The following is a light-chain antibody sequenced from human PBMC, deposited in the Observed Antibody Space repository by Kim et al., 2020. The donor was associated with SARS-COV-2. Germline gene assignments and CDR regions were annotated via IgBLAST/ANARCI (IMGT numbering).Light chain of an antibody. CDR3: QQYESLPRT. J-gene: IGKJ1*01. CDR1: PIDCSI. V-gene: IGKV3-15*01. Sequence: SVSPVRSYTRFVRGCPIDCSILAWYQQRPGQPPILRFYGASTSATGIPARFSGRGCGTGFTLTIPGLQSEDFAIYYCQQYESLPRTFGQGT. CDR2: GAS.